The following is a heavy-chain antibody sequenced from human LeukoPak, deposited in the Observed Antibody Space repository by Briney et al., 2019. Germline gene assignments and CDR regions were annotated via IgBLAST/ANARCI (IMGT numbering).Heavy chain of an antibody. V-gene: IGHV5-51*01. CDR2: IYPRDSRT. D-gene: IGHD3-10*01. CDR1: GYSFSSYW. Sequence: GESLKISCKGSGYSFSSYWIAWVRQMPGKGLEWMGIIYPRDSRTTYSPSFQGQVTISADKSISTAYLQWSSLKASDTAMYYCATNTMFRGIHAFDIWGQGTMVTVSS. CDR3: ATNTMFRGIHAFDI. J-gene: IGHJ3*02.